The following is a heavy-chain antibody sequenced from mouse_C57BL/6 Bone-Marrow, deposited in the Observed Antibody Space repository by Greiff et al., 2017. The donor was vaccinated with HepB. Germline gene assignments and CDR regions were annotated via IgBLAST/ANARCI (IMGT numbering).Heavy chain of an antibody. CDR3: AREFYYGSSWFAY. J-gene: IGHJ3*01. V-gene: IGHV1-69*01. CDR1: GYTFTSYW. D-gene: IGHD1-1*01. Sequence: VQLQQPGAELVMPGASVKLSCKASGYTFTSYWMHWVKQRPGQGLEWIGEIDPSDSYTNYNQKFKGKSTLTVDKSSSTAYMQLSSLTSEDSAVYYCAREFYYGSSWFAYWGQGTLDTVSA. CDR2: IDPSDSYT.